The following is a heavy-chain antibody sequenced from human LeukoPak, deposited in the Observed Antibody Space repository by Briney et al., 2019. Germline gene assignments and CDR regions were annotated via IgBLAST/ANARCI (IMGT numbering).Heavy chain of an antibody. D-gene: IGHD4-17*01. Sequence: GGSLRLSCSASGFTFRSYAMHWVRQAPGKGLEYVSAISSNGGSTYYADSVKGRFTISRDNSKNTLYTQMSSLRAEDTAVYYCVSNNDYGDYRDGFDIWGQGTMVTVSS. CDR1: GFTFRSYA. CDR2: ISSNGGST. J-gene: IGHJ3*02. CDR3: VSNNDYGDYRDGFDI. V-gene: IGHV3-64*05.